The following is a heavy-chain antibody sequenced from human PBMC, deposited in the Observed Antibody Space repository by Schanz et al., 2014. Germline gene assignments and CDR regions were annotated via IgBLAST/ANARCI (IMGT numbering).Heavy chain of an antibody. V-gene: IGHV3-48*01. Sequence: EVQLVQSGGGLVQPGGSLRLSCAASGFTFSPYWMHWVRQAPGKGLEWVSYVSRSTPDIYYADSVKGRFTMSRDNAKNSVFLQMNSLRAEDTAVYYCVRDSFFAFDYWGQGTLVTVSS. CDR2: VSRSTPDI. CDR1: GFTFSPYW. CDR3: VRDSFFAFDY. D-gene: IGHD3-3*01. J-gene: IGHJ4*02.